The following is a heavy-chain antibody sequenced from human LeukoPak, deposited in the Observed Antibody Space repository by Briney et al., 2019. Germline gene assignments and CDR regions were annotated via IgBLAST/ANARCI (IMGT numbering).Heavy chain of an antibody. CDR1: GFTVNTKY. V-gene: IGHV3-30*18. D-gene: IGHD3-10*01. Sequence: GGSLRLSCAASGFTVNTKYMSWVRQAPGKGLEWVAVVSYDGSQKYYADSVKGRFTISRENSKNTLYLQMNSLRAEDTAVYYCAKWAVLLWFGESSSGYYFDYWGQGALVTVSS. CDR2: VSYDGSQK. CDR3: AKWAVLLWFGESSSGYYFDY. J-gene: IGHJ4*02.